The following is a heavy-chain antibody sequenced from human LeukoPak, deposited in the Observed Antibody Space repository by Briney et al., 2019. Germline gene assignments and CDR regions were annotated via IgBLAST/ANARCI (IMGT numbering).Heavy chain of an antibody. CDR2: INHSGST. Sequence: SETLSLTCAVYGGSFSGYYWSWIRQPPGKGLEWIGEINHSGSTNYNPSLKSRVTISVDTSKNQFSLKLSSVTAADTAVYYCARGRIRRIFDYWGQGTLVTVSS. V-gene: IGHV4-34*01. J-gene: IGHJ4*02. CDR3: ARGRIRRIFDY. CDR1: GGSFSGYY. D-gene: IGHD2-15*01.